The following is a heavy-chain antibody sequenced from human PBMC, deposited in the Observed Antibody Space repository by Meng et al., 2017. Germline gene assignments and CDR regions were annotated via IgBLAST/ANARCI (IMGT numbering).Heavy chain of an antibody. CDR1: GFTFSSYS. V-gene: IGHV3-21*01. Sequence: EVPLVESGGGLVQPGGSLRLFCAAYGFTFSSYSMNWVRQAPGKGLEWVSSISSSSIYIYYADSVKGRFTISRDNAKNSLYLQMNSLRAEDTAVYYCASALGRPYWGQGTLVTVSS. CDR2: ISSSSIYI. D-gene: IGHD3-16*01. J-gene: IGHJ4*02. CDR3: ASALGRPY.